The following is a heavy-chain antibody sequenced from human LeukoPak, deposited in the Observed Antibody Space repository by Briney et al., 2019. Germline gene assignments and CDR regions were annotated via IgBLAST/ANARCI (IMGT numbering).Heavy chain of an antibody. CDR1: GFTFSSYW. J-gene: IGHJ4*02. Sequence: PGGSLRLSCAASGFTFSSYWMNWVRQAPGEGLVWVSRIASDGSSTTYADSVKGRFSISRDGAKNTLYLQMNSLRVEDTAVYYCARGRPHGNDYWGQGTLVTVSS. D-gene: IGHD4-23*01. CDR2: IASDGSST. V-gene: IGHV3-74*01. CDR3: ARGRPHGNDY.